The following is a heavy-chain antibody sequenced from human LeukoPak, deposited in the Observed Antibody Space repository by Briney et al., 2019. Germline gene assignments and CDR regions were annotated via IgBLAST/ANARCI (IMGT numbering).Heavy chain of an antibody. V-gene: IGHV1-2*02. CDR3: ARGNPGRGGFLYDY. D-gene: IGHD2-8*02. Sequence: ASVKVSCKASGYTFTDFYMYWVRQAPGQGLDYMGWIKLDSGGTNYAPKLQGRVTMTRDTSVSTAYMELRSLSSDDTAVYYCARGNPGRGGFLYDYWGQGTLVTVSS. J-gene: IGHJ4*02. CDR2: IKLDSGGT. CDR1: GYTFTDFY.